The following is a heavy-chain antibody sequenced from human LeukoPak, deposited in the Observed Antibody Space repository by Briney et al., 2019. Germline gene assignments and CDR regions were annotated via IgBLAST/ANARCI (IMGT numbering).Heavy chain of an antibody. V-gene: IGHV4-31*03. CDR2: IYYSGST. Sequence: PSQTLSLTCTVSGGSISSGGYYWSWIRQHPGKGLEWIGYIYYSGSTYYNPSLKGRVTISVDTSKNQFSLKLSSVTAADTAVYYCARRAYDSSGYPSPPPYYMDVWGKGTTVTVSS. D-gene: IGHD3-22*01. J-gene: IGHJ6*03. CDR1: GGSISSGGYY. CDR3: ARRAYDSSGYPSPPPYYMDV.